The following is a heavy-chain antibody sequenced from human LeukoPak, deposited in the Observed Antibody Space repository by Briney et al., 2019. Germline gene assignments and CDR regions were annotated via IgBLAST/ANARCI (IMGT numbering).Heavy chain of an antibody. CDR1: GYSFTSYW. J-gene: IGHJ1*01. D-gene: IGHD2-21*02. V-gene: IGHV5-51*01. CDR3: ARPLPAYCGGDCYPEYFQH. Sequence: GASLKISCKGSGYSFTSYWIGWVRQMPGKGLEWMGIIYPGDSDTRYSPSFQGQVTISADKSISTAYLQWSSLKASDSAMYYCARPLPAYCGGDCYPEYFQHWGQGTLVTVSS. CDR2: IYPGDSDT.